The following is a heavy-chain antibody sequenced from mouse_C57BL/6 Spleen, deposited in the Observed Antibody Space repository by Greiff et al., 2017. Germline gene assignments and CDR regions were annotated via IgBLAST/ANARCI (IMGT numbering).Heavy chain of an antibody. CDR1: GYAFSSSW. V-gene: IGHV1-82*01. CDR3: ERSGYGSSYSGY. CDR2: IYPGDGDT. Sequence: VQRVESGPELVKPGASVKISCKASGYAFSSSWMNWVKQRPGKGLEWIGRIYPGDGDTNYNGKFKGKATLTADKSSSTAYMQLSSLTSEDSAVYFCERSGYGSSYSGYWGQGTTLTVSS. D-gene: IGHD1-1*01. J-gene: IGHJ2*01.